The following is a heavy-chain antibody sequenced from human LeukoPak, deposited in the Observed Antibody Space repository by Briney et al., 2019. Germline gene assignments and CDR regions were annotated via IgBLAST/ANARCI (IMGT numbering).Heavy chain of an antibody. V-gene: IGHV4-34*01. CDR2: INHSGST. CDR3: AGLYGPFDY. Sequence: PSETLSLTCAVYGGSFNGYYWSWIRQPPGKGLEWIGEINHSGSTNYNPSLKSRVTISVDTSKNQFSLKLSSVTAADTAVYYCAGLYGPFDYWGQGTLVTVSS. J-gene: IGHJ4*02. CDR1: GGSFNGYY. D-gene: IGHD2-8*01.